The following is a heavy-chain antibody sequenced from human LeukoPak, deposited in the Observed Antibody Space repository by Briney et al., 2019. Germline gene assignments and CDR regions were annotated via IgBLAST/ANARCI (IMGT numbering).Heavy chain of an antibody. CDR3: AKDMGAYYDSSGYYDY. CDR2: ISWNSGSI. J-gene: IGHJ4*02. CDR1: GFTFDDYA. D-gene: IGHD3-22*01. Sequence: GGSLRLSCAASGFTFDDYAMPWVRQAPGKGLEWVSGISWNSGSIGYADSVKGRFTISRDNAKNSLYLQMNSLRAEDTALYYCAKDMGAYYDSSGYYDYWGQGTLVTVSS. V-gene: IGHV3-9*01.